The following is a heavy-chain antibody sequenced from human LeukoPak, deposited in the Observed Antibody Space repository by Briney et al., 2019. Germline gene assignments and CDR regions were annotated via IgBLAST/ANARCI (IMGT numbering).Heavy chain of an antibody. D-gene: IGHD6-6*01. V-gene: IGHV3-11*04. CDR3: AREYSSSSGRAFDI. Sequence: GGSLRLSCAASGFTFSDYYMNWIRQAPGKGLEWVSYISSSGSTIYYADSVKGRFTISRDNAKNSLYLQMNSLRAEDTAVYYCAREYSSSSGRAFDIWGQGTMVTVSS. J-gene: IGHJ3*02. CDR2: ISSSGSTI. CDR1: GFTFSDYY.